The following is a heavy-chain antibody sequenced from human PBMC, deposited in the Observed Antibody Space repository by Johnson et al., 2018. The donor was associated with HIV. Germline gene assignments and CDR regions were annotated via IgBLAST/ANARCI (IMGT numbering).Heavy chain of an antibody. CDR2: ISTSGGTL. CDR1: GFIFNDYY. Sequence: QVQLVESGGGLVKAGGSLRLSCAASGFIFNDYYMSWIRQAPGKGLELLSYISTSGGTLYYADSVKGRFTISRDNSKNTLYLQMNSLRAEDTALYYCAKDLLGGNKGFDAVDIGGQGTMVTVSS. CDR3: AKDLLGGNKGFDAVDI. D-gene: IGHD4-23*01. J-gene: IGHJ3*02. V-gene: IGHV3-11*01.